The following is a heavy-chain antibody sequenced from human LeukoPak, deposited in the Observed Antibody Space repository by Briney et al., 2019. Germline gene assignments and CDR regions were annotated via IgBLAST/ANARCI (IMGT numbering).Heavy chain of an antibody. CDR2: VRGSGGST. CDR3: AKGPSAIAAAGNR. D-gene: IGHD6-13*01. CDR1: GITFSSHA. J-gene: IGHJ5*02. Sequence: GGSLRLFCAASGITFSSHAIGWVRQAPGKGPEWVSAVRGSGGSTYFANSVKGRFTISRDNSKNTLYLQMSSLRAEDTAVYYCAKGPSAIAAAGNRWGQGTLVTVSS. V-gene: IGHV3-23*01.